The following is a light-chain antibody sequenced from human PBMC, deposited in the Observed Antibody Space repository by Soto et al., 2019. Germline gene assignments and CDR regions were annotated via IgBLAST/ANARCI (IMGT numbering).Light chain of an antibody. CDR3: CSHAGSASWV. V-gene: IGLV2-23*01. Sequence: QSVLTQPASVSGSPGQSITISCTGTSSDVGTYNLVSWYQPHPGKAPKLIIYEDSKWPSGVSNRFSGSKSGNTASLTISGLQAEDEADYYCCSHAGSASWVFGGGTKVTVL. CDR1: SSDVGTYNL. J-gene: IGLJ3*02. CDR2: EDS.